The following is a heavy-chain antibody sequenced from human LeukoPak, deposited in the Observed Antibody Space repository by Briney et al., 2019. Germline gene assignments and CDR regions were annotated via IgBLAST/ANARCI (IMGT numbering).Heavy chain of an antibody. CDR1: GFTFSDYY. Sequence: GGSLRLSRAVSGFTFSDYYMSWIRQAPGKGLEWVSFISSGGSTISHADSVKGRFTISRDNAENSLYLQMNSLRAEDTAVYYCARRATAGSCFDYWGQGTLVTVSS. CDR2: ISSGGSTI. D-gene: IGHD6-13*01. J-gene: IGHJ4*02. CDR3: ARRATAGSCFDY. V-gene: IGHV3-11*01.